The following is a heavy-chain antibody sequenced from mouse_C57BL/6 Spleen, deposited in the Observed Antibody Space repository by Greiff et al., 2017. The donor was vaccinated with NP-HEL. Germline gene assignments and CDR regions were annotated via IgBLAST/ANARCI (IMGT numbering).Heavy chain of an antibody. D-gene: IGHD1-1*01. J-gene: IGHJ2*01. CDR1: GYTFTSYW. CDR2: IYPGSGST. CDR3: ARGVTTVVGFDY. Sequence: QVQLKQSGAELVKPGASVKMSCKASGYTFTSYWITWVKQRPGQGLEWIGDIYPGSGSTNYNEKFKSKATLTVDTSSSTAYMQLSSLTSEDSAVYYCARGVTTVVGFDYWGQGTTLTVSS. V-gene: IGHV1-55*01.